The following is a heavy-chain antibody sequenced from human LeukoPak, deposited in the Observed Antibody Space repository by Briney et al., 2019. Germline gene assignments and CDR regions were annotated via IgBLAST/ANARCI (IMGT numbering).Heavy chain of an antibody. V-gene: IGHV1-18*01. CDR1: GYTFTSYG. D-gene: IGHD5-12*01. CDR3: ARDRYSGYGALADFDY. CDR2: ISAYNGNT. Sequence: ASVKVSCKASGYTFTSYGISWVRQAPGQGLEWMGWISAYNGNTNYAQKLQGRVTMTTDTSTSTAYMELRSLRSDDTAVYYCARDRYSGYGALADFDYWGQGTLATVSS. J-gene: IGHJ4*02.